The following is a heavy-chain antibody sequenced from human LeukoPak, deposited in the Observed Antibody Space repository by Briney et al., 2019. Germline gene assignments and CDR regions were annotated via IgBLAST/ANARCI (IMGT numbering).Heavy chain of an antibody. Sequence: PGGSLRLSCAASGFSFSSYYVNWVRQAPGKGLEWVSCISTRSTYIFYSDSVRGRFAISRDDAKNSLYLQMNSLRDEDTAVYYCARAMRSGYDYWGQGTLVTVSS. CDR1: GFSFSSYY. CDR3: ARAMRSGYDY. V-gene: IGHV3-21*01. CDR2: ISTRSTYI. D-gene: IGHD5-12*01. J-gene: IGHJ4*02.